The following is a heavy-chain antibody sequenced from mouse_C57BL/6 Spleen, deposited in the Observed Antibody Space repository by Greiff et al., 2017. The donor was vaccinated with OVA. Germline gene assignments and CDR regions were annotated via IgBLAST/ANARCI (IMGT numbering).Heavy chain of an antibody. V-gene: IGHV1-64*01. CDR2: IHPNSGST. Sequence: QVQLQQPGAELVKPGASVKLSCKASGYTFTSYWMHWVKQRPGQGLEWIGMIHPNSGSTNYNEKFKSKATLTVDKSSSTAYMKLSSLTSEDSAVYYCALVPGGYFDVWGTGTTVTVSS. CDR3: ALVPGGYFDV. CDR1: GYTFTSYW. J-gene: IGHJ1*03. D-gene: IGHD5-1*01.